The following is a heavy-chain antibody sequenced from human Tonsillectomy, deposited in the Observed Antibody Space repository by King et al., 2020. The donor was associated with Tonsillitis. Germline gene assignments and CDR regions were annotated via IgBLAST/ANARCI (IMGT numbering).Heavy chain of an antibody. J-gene: IGHJ4*02. V-gene: IGHV3-30-3*01. CDR3: ARAPGDYDSSSPNPPDYFDY. CDR1: GFTFSSYS. D-gene: IGHD3-22*01. CDR2: ISYDGNNK. Sequence: VQLVESGRGVVQPGRSLRLSCAASGFTFSSYSMHWVRQAPGKGLEWVAVISYDGNNKYYADSVKGRFTISRDNSKNTLYLQMNSLRAEDTAVFYCARAPGDYDSSSPNPPDYFDYWGQGTLVTVSS.